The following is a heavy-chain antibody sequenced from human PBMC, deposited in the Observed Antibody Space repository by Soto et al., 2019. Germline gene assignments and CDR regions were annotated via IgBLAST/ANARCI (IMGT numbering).Heavy chain of an antibody. V-gene: IGHV4-39*01. J-gene: IGHJ6*02. CDR3: ATVPGTRDYYYYYGMDV. CDR1: GGSISSSSYY. CDR2: IYYSGST. D-gene: IGHD1-7*01. Sequence: SETLSLTCTVSGGSISSSSYYWGWIRQPPGKGLEWIGSIYYSGSTYYSPSLKSRVTISVDTSKNQFSLKLSSVTAADTAVYYCATVPGTRDYYYYYGMDVWGQGTTVTVSS.